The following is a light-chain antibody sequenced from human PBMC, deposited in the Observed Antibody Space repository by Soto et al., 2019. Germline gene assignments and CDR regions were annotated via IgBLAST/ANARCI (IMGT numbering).Light chain of an antibody. J-gene: IGKJ3*01. CDR3: QKYGSSPFT. CDR2: GAS. Sequence: EIVLTQSPGTLSLSPGERATLSCRASQSVNNNYLAWYQQKPGQAPRLLVYGASSRATGIPDRFSGSGSGTDFTLTISRLEPEDFAVYYCQKYGSSPFTFGPGTKVDI. CDR1: QSVNNNY. V-gene: IGKV3-20*01.